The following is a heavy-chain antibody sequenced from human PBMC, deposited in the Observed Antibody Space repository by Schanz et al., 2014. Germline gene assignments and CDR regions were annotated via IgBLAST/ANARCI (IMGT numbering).Heavy chain of an antibody. J-gene: IGHJ4*02. V-gene: IGHV1-18*01. D-gene: IGHD5-12*01. CDR3: ARDFSAYVGNYFDY. Sequence: QVQLVQSGAEVQKLGASVKVSCKASGYTFSSYGITWVRQAPGQGLEWMGWINGYNGHALYAQKFQGRVTMTTDTSTSTSYMELTSLRFDDTAVYYCARDFSAYVGNYFDYWGQGTLVTVSS. CDR2: INGYNGHA. CDR1: GYTFSSYG.